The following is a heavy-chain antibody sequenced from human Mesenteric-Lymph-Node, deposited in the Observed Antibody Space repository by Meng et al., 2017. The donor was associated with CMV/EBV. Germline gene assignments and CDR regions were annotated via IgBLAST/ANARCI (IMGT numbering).Heavy chain of an antibody. D-gene: IGHD2-2*02. CDR2: IKQDGSEK. Sequence: GSLKISCAASGFTFSSYWMTWVRQAPGKGLEWVANIKQDGSEKYYVDSVKGRFTISRDNAKNSLYLQMNSLRAEDTAVYYCARVGVYCSSTSCYRGALDYWGQGTLVTVSS. CDR3: ARVGVYCSSTSCYRGALDY. J-gene: IGHJ4*02. V-gene: IGHV3-7*01. CDR1: GFTFSSYW.